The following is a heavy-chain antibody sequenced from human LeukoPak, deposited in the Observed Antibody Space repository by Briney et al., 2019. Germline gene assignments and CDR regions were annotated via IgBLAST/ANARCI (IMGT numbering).Heavy chain of an antibody. J-gene: IGHJ5*02. CDR1: GYTFTSYG. CDR2: ISAYNGNT. V-gene: IGHV1-18*01. CDR3: ARDPGSFLSTSGWLNWFDH. Sequence: ASVKVSCKASGYTFTSYGISWVRQAPGQGLEWMGWISAYNGNTNYAQKLQGRVTMTTDTSTSTAYMELRSLRSDDTAVYYCARDPGSFLSTSGWLNWFDHWGQGTLVTVSS. D-gene: IGHD6-19*01.